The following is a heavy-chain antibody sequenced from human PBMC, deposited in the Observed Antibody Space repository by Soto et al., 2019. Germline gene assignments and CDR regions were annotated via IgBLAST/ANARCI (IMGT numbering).Heavy chain of an antibody. D-gene: IGHD1-26*01. CDR2: INPSGGST. J-gene: IGHJ4*02. CDR3: ARSGEHPLDY. Sequence: ASVKFSCKASGYTFTSYYMHWLRQAPGQGLEWMGIINPSGGSTSYAQKFQGRVTMTRDTSTSTAYMEVTSLRSDDTAVYYCARSGEHPLDYWGQGTPVTVSS. V-gene: IGHV1-46*01. CDR1: GYTFTSYY.